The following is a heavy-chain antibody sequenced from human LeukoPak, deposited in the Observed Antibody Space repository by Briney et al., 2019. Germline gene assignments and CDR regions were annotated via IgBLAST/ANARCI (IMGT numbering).Heavy chain of an antibody. CDR1: GGSFSGYY. V-gene: IGHV4-34*01. CDR3: ARETAAAGSFIAIHDS. D-gene: IGHD6-13*01. Sequence: SETLSLTCAVHGGSFSGYYWSWVRQPPGKGLEWIGEINDAESTNYNPSLKSRVFLSVDTSKNQFSLRLNFVTAADTAIYYCARETAAAGSFIAIHDSWGQGTLVTVSS. J-gene: IGHJ4*02. CDR2: INDAEST.